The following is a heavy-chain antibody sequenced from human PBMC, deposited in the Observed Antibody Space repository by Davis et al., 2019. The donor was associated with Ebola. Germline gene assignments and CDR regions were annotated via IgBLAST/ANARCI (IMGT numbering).Heavy chain of an antibody. V-gene: IGHV3-74*01. CDR3: ARDLGRRIPAFDI. D-gene: IGHD2-15*01. CDR1: GFIFSRFV. Sequence: HTGGSLRLSCSGSGFIFSRFVMYWVRQAPGKGLVWVARINPDGTSTGHADSVRGRFTISRDNAKNTLYLQMNSLRDEDTAVYYCARDLGRRIPAFDIWGQGTMVTVSS. J-gene: IGHJ3*02. CDR2: INPDGTST.